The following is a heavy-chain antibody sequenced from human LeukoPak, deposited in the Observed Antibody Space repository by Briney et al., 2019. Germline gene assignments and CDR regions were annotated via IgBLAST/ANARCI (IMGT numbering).Heavy chain of an antibody. CDR1: GFTFSSYS. CDR3: ARADLSYYGSGSYYIDY. D-gene: IGHD3-10*01. Sequence: GGSLRLSCAASGFTFSSYSMNWVCQAPGKGLEWVSYISSSSSTIYYADSVKGRFTISRDNAKNSLYLQMNSLRAEDTAVYYCARADLSYYGSGSYYIDYWGQGTLVTVSS. CDR2: ISSSSSTI. V-gene: IGHV3-48*04. J-gene: IGHJ4*02.